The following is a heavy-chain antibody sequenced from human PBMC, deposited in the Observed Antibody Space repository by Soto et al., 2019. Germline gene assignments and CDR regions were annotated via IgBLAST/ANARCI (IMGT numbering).Heavy chain of an antibody. J-gene: IGHJ6*02. V-gene: IGHV4-4*07. Sequence: SETLSLTCTVSGASISNAYWSWIRQAAGKRLEWIGRIHSSGTFNYNPSLKSRVSISRDTSKNQISLKLSSVTAADTAVYYCARDNIVSKGYGMDVWGQGTTVTVSS. CDR3: ARDNIVSKGYGMDV. CDR2: IHSSGTF. CDR1: GASISNAY. D-gene: IGHD5-12*01.